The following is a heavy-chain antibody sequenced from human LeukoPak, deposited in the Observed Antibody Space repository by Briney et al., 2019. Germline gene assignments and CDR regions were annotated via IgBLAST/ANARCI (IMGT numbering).Heavy chain of an antibody. J-gene: IGHJ2*01. CDR1: GFNFNDYA. D-gene: IGHD6-19*01. V-gene: IGHV3-9*01. CDR3: AKAAGDWYFDL. Sequence: GGSLRLSCAASGFNFNDYAMHWVRQAPGKGLEWVSGISWNSGTKDYADSVKGRFTISRDNAKKSLYLQMNSLRPEDTALYYCAKAAGDWYFDLWGRGTLVSVSS. CDR2: ISWNSGTK.